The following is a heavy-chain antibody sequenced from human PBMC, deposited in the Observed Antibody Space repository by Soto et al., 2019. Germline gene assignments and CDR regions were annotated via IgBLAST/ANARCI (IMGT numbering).Heavy chain of an antibody. CDR1: GYTFTSYG. V-gene: IGHV1-18*01. J-gene: IGHJ4*02. CDR2: ISAPNGNK. Sequence: QVQLVQSGAEVKKPGASVKVSCKASGYTFTSYGISWVRQAPGQGLEWMGWISAPNGNKKYAQKLKGRVTMTTDTPTSTAYMALRRLSSDDTAVYYCAIEPTYFDYWGQGTLVTVSS. CDR3: AIEPTYFDY.